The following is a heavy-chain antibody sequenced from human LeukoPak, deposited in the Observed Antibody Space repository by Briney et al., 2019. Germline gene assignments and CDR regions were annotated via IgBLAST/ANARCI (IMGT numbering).Heavy chain of an antibody. Sequence: PGGSLRLSCAASGFTFSSYAMSWVRQAPGKGLEWVSAISGSGGSTYYADSVKGRFTISRDNSKNTLYLQMNSLRAEDTAVYYCAKGTEPKHSSGFYYYYGMDVWGQGTTVTVSS. CDR1: GFTFSSYA. J-gene: IGHJ6*02. CDR2: ISGSGGST. V-gene: IGHV3-23*01. D-gene: IGHD6-19*01. CDR3: AKGTEPKHSSGFYYYYGMDV.